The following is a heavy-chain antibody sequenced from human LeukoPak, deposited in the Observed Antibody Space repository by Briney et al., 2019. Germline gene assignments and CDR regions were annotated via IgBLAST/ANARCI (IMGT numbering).Heavy chain of an antibody. D-gene: IGHD3-22*01. Sequence: GASVKVSCKASGYTFTGYYMHWVRQAPGQGLEWMGWINPNSGGTNYAQKFQGRVTMTRDTSISTAYMELSRLRSDDTAVYYCATQPDLITMTHNYFDYSGQGTLVTGSS. J-gene: IGHJ4*02. V-gene: IGHV1-2*02. CDR1: GYTFTGYY. CDR2: INPNSGGT. CDR3: ATQPDLITMTHNYFDY.